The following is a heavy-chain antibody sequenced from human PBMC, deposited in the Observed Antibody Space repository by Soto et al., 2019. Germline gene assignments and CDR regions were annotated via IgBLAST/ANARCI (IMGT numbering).Heavy chain of an antibody. Sequence: SETLSLTCTVSGGSVSSGSYYWSWIRQPPGKGLEWIGYIYYSGSTNYNPSLKSRVTISVDTSKNQFSLKLSSVTAADTAVYYCARHSRGYVSYWGQGTLVTVSS. CDR1: GGSVSSGSYY. CDR2: IYYSGST. CDR3: ARHSRGYVSY. D-gene: IGHD5-12*01. J-gene: IGHJ4*02. V-gene: IGHV4-61*01.